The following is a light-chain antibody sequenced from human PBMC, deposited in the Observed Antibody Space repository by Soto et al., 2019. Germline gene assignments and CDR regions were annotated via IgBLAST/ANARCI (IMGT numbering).Light chain of an antibody. CDR3: HQYNSYST. J-gene: IGKJ4*01. Sequence: DIQLTQFPSTRSASVGDKVTITCRASESVNRWLAWYQQKPGKAPKLLIYKASALENGVPSRFRGSGSGTEFTLTISSLQPDDFATYYCHQYNSYSTFGGGTKVDIK. CDR1: ESVNRW. V-gene: IGKV1-5*03. CDR2: KAS.